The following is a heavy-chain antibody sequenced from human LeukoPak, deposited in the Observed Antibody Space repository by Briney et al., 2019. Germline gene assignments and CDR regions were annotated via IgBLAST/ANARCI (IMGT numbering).Heavy chain of an antibody. Sequence: SETLSLTCNVSGGSISNKTYSWSWIRQPPGKGLEWIGLYYSGTTYYNPSLKSRVTMYADTSKSQFSLKLTSVTAADTAVYFCARRAITVAPYYFDYWGQGTLVTVSS. D-gene: IGHD3-10*01. V-gene: IGHV4-39*01. CDR1: GGSISNKTYS. CDR2: YYSGTT. CDR3: ARRAITVAPYYFDY. J-gene: IGHJ4*02.